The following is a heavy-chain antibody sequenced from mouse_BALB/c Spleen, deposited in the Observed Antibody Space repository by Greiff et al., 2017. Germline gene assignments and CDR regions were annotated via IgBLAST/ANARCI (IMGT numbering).Heavy chain of an antibody. D-gene: IGHD3-3*01. CDR2: ISSGGSYT. CDR3: ARDGDSKFAY. CDR1: GFTFSSYG. J-gene: IGHJ3*01. Sequence: EVKLQESGGDLVKPGGSLKLSCAASGFTFSSYGMSWVRQTPDKRLEWVATISSGGSYTYYPDSVKGRFTISRDNAKNTLYLQMSSLKSEDTAMYYCARDGDSKFAYWGQGTLVTVSA. V-gene: IGHV5-6*01.